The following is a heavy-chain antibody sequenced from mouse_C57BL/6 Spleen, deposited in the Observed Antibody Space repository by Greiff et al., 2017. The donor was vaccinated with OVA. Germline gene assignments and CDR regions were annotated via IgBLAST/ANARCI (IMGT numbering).Heavy chain of an antibody. CDR1: GYTFTSYW. V-gene: IGHV1-61*01. Sequence: QVQLKQPGAELVRPGSSVKLSCKASGYTFTSYWMDWVKQRPGQGLEWIGNIYPSDSETHYNQKFKDKATLTVDKSSSTAYMQLSSLTSEDSAVYYCARGTGDWYFDVWGTGTTVTVSS. D-gene: IGHD4-1*01. CDR2: IYPSDSET. J-gene: IGHJ1*03. CDR3: ARGTGDWYFDV.